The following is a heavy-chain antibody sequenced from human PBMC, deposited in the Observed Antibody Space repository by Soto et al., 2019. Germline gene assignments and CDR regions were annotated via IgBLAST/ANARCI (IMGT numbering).Heavy chain of an antibody. CDR1: GGSISSYY. J-gene: IGHJ6*02. Sequence: SETLSLTCTVSGGSISSYYWSWIRQPPGKGLEWIGYIYYSGSTNYNPSLKSRVTISVDTSKNQFSLKLSSVTAADTAVYYCARDSRVVVAAYSLLGMDVWGQGTTVTV. D-gene: IGHD2-15*01. CDR3: ARDSRVVVAAYSLLGMDV. CDR2: IYYSGST. V-gene: IGHV4-59*01.